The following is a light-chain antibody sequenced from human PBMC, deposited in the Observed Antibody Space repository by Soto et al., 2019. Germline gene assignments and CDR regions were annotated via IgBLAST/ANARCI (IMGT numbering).Light chain of an antibody. CDR1: QSVLFSSNSKNY. J-gene: IGKJ4*01. CDR3: QQYYDTPLT. CDR2: WAS. Sequence: DIVMTQSPDSLAVSLGERATINCKSSQSVLFSSNSKNYFAWYQQKQGQRPKLLIYWASNRASGVPDRFSGSGSARDFNLAISSLQAEDVAFYYCQQYYDTPLTFGGGTKVEIK. V-gene: IGKV4-1*01.